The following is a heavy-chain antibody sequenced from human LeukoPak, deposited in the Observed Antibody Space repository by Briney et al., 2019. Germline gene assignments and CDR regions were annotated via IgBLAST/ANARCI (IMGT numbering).Heavy chain of an antibody. D-gene: IGHD1-1*01. CDR1: GGTFSSYA. CDR3: ARGTSVRYNWNDKGAAFDP. V-gene: IGHV1-69*13. CDR2: IIPIFGTA. J-gene: IGHJ5*02. Sequence: ASVKVSCKASGGTFSSYAISWVRQAPGQGLEWMGGIIPIFGTANYAQKFQGRVTITADESTSTAYMELSSLRSEDTAVYYCARGTSVRYNWNDKGAAFDPWGQGTLVTVSS.